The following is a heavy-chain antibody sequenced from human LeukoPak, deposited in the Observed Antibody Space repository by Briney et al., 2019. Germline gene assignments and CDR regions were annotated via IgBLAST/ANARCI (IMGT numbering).Heavy chain of an antibody. CDR1: GFTFSSYA. J-gene: IGHJ4*02. V-gene: IGHV3-23*01. D-gene: IGHD6-19*01. CDR3: AKDGYSSGWYFSVLWTGDCYSCVAGWYYFDY. CDR2: ISGSGGST. Sequence: GGSLRLSCAASGFTFSSYAMSWVRQAPGKGLDWVSAISGSGGSTYYADSVKGRFTISRDNSKNTLYLQMNSLRAEDTAVYYCAKDGYSSGWYFSVLWTGDCYSCVAGWYYFDYWGQGTLVTVSS.